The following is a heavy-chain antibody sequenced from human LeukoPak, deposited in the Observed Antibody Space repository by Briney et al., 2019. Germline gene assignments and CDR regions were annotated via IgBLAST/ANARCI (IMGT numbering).Heavy chain of an antibody. D-gene: IGHD3-10*02. CDR1: GFTLSSYS. Sequence: GGSLRLSCAASGFTLSSYSMNWVRQAPGKGLEWVSSISSSSTYIYYADSVKGRFTISRDNAKNSLYLQMNSLRAEDTAVYYCAELGITMIGGVWGKGTTVTISS. CDR3: AELGITMIGGV. J-gene: IGHJ6*04. V-gene: IGHV3-21*01. CDR2: ISSSSTYI.